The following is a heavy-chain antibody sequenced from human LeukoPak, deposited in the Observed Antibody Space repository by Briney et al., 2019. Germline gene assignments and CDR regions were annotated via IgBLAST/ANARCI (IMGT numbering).Heavy chain of an antibody. D-gene: IGHD5-18*01. CDR3: ARDTNPAMVYYYYYGMDV. CDR1: GYTFTGYY. CDR2: INPNSGGT. V-gene: IGHV1-2*02. Sequence: ASVTVSCKASGYTFTGYYMHWVRQAPGQGLEWMGWINPNSGGTNYAQKFQGRVTMTRDTSISTAYMELSRLRSDDTAVYYCARDTNPAMVYYYYYGMDVGGQGTMVTVSS. J-gene: IGHJ6*02.